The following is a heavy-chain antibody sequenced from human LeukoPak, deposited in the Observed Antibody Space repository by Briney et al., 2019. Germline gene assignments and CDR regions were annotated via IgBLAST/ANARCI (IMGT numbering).Heavy chain of an antibody. J-gene: IGHJ4*02. CDR3: ARHAFHNDNSDYYFAH. Sequence: GESLKISCKGAGYSFNDYWIGGGRQMPGKGLEWMVLIYPGEFYISYSPSLQGQVTISADKSNSTPYLQWKSLKASDTAMYYCARHAFHNDNSDYYFAHWGQGTLVTVSS. D-gene: IGHD3-22*01. V-gene: IGHV5-51*01. CDR2: IYPGEFYI. CDR1: GYSFNDYW.